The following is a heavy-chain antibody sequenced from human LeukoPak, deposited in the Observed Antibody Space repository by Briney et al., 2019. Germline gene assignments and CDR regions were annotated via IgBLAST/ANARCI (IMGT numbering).Heavy chain of an antibody. Sequence: PSETLSLTCTVSGGSISTYYWSWIRQPPGKGLEWIGYIHYSESTNYNPSLKSRVTISVDTSKNQFSLKLSSVTAADTAVYYCARHIAARTPYYFDYWGQGTLVTVSS. CDR2: IHYSEST. J-gene: IGHJ4*02. CDR3: ARHIAARTPYYFDY. V-gene: IGHV4-59*08. D-gene: IGHD6-6*01. CDR1: GGSISTYY.